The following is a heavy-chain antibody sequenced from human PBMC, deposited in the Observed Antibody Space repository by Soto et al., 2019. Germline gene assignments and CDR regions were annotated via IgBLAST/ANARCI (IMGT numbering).Heavy chain of an antibody. CDR1: GGTFSSYA. CDR2: IIPIFGTA. D-gene: IGHD2-2*02. CDR3: ARAGEVGVPAAIVNYYYYYGMDV. J-gene: IGHJ6*02. Sequence: ASVKVSCKASGGTFSSYAISWVRQAPGQGXEWMGGIIPIFGTANYAQKFQGRVTITADKSTSTAYMELSSLRSEDTAVYYCARAGEVGVPAAIVNYYYYYGMDVWGQGTTVTVSS. V-gene: IGHV1-69*06.